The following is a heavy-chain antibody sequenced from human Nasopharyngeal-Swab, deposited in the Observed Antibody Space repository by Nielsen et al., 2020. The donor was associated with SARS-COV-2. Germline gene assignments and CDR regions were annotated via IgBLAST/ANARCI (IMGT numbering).Heavy chain of an antibody. CDR1: GFTFDEYA. CDR3: AKYGRAFDI. J-gene: IGHJ3*02. Sequence: GGSLRLSCAASGFTFDEYAMHWVRQAPGKGLEWVSGISWNSGSIGYADSVKGRFTISRDNAKNSLYLQMNSLRAEDTALYYCAKYGRAFDIWGQGTMVTVSS. CDR2: ISWNSGSI. V-gene: IGHV3-9*01.